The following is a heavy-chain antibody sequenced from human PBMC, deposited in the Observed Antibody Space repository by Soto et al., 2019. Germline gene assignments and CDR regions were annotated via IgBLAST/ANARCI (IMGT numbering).Heavy chain of an antibody. CDR1: GYTFTGYY. D-gene: IGHD6-13*01. J-gene: IGHJ4*02. CDR3: AVPGIAAAGNAY. CDR2: INPNRGST. V-gene: IGHV1-8*02. Sequence: ASVKVSCKASGYTFTGYYMHWVRQAPGQGLEWMGWINPNRGSTGYAQKFQGRVTMTRNTSISTAYMELSSLRSEDTAVYYCAVPGIAAAGNAYWGQGTLVTVSS.